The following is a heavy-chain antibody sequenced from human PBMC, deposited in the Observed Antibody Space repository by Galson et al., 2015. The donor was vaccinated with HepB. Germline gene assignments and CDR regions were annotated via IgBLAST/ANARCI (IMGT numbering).Heavy chain of an antibody. CDR2: INPNNGGT. CDR1: GYTFTGYY. CDR3: ATGVAADNFIYDY. J-gene: IGHJ4*02. Sequence: SVKVSCKASGYTFTGYYMHWVRQAPGQGLEWMGWINPNNGGTNYAQKFQGRVTMTRDTSISTAYMELSRLRSDDTAVYYRATGVAADNFIYDYWGQGTLVTVSS. V-gene: IGHV1-2*02. D-gene: IGHD6-25*01.